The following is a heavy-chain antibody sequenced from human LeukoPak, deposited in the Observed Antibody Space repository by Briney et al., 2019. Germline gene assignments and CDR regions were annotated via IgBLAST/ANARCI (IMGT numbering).Heavy chain of an antibody. CDR2: IYSGGST. Sequence: GGSLRLSCVASGFTSSAFWMSWVRRPPGKGLEWVSVIYSGGSTYYADSVKGRFTISRDNSKNTLYLQMNSLRAEDTAVYYCARVHVGAVAGKNYFDYWGQGTLVTVSS. J-gene: IGHJ4*02. V-gene: IGHV3-53*01. CDR3: ARVHVGAVAGKNYFDY. CDR1: GFTSSAFW. D-gene: IGHD6-19*01.